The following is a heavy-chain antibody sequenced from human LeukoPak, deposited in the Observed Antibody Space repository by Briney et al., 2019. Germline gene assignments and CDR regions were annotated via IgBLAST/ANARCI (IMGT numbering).Heavy chain of an antibody. CDR3: ANPPYDLDFWSGFSAFDI. D-gene: IGHD3-3*01. Sequence: GGSLRLSCAASGFTFSSHAMSWVRQAPGKGLEWVSPICGSGGSTYYADSVKGRFTISRDNSKNTLYLQMNSLRAEDTAVYYCANPPYDLDFWSGFSAFDIWGQGTMVTVSS. V-gene: IGHV3-23*01. CDR2: ICGSGGST. CDR1: GFTFSSHA. J-gene: IGHJ3*02.